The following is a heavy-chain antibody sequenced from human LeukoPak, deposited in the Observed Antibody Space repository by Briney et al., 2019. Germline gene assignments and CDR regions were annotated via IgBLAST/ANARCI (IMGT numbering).Heavy chain of an antibody. D-gene: IGHD5-18*01. CDR1: GGSISSSSYY. CDR3: ARVRNVDTAMVPFDY. V-gene: IGHV4-39*07. CDR2: IYYSGST. J-gene: IGHJ4*02. Sequence: PSETLSLTCTVSGGSISSSSYYWGWIRQPPGKGLEWIVSIYYSGSTYYNPSLKSRVTISVDTSKNQFSQRLSSVTAADTAVYYCARVRNVDTAMVPFDYWGQGTLVTVSS.